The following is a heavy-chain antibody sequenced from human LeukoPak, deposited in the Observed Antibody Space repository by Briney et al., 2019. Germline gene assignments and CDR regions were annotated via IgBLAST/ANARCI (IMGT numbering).Heavy chain of an antibody. CDR3: ARGTLYRGWSYYLDF. Sequence: PSETLSLTCSVSGDSISLSFYYWGWIRQPPGKALEWIGSVYYSGTTSYNPSLKSRVTISVDMYKNHFSLRLRSVTAADTAMYYCARGTLYRGWSYYLDFWGQGSQVTVSS. V-gene: IGHV4-39*07. CDR2: VYYSGTT. J-gene: IGHJ4*02. CDR1: GDSISLSFYY. D-gene: IGHD6-19*01.